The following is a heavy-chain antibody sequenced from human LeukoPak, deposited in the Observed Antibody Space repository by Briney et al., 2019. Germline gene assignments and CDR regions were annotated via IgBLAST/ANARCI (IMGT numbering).Heavy chain of an antibody. D-gene: IGHD6-19*01. CDR3: AKGPRPDITVAHTVEN. CDR1: GFILSNYA. J-gene: IGHJ4*02. CDR2: ISSRGDST. V-gene: IGHV3-23*01. Sequence: GGSLILSCAASGFILSNYAMSWVRQVPGGGLQWVSTISSRGDSTYDADSVKGRFTISRDNSRSSLYLQMNSVRAEDTGVYYCAKGPRPDITVAHTVENWGQGTLVTVSS.